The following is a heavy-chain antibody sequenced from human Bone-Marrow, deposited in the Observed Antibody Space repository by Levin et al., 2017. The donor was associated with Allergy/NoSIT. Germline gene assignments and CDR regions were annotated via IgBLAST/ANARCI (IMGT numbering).Heavy chain of an antibody. CDR3: ARVHSRRPIFGLAPGY. CDR2: ISTHHGNT. V-gene: IGHV1-18*01. J-gene: IGHJ4*02. D-gene: IGHD3-3*01. CDR1: DDTFSTHD. Sequence: ASVKVSCKASDDTFSTHDVSWVRQAPGQGLQWMAWISTHHGNTVYAQEFQGRLTLTTDTSTSTTYMELGSLTSDDTAIYFCARVHSRRPIFGLAPGYWGQGTLVTVSS.